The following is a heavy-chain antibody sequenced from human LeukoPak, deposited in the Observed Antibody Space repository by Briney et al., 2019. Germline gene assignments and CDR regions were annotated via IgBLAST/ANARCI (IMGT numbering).Heavy chain of an antibody. CDR2: IYYSGST. Sequence: SETLSLTCTVSGGSISSYYWSWIRQPPGKGLEWIGYIYYSGSTNYNPSLKSRVTISVDTSKNQFSLKLSSVTAADTAVYYCARLRRRLYYDAYYYMDVWGKGTTVTVSS. J-gene: IGHJ6*03. CDR1: GGSISSYY. CDR3: ARLRRRLYYDAYYYMDV. V-gene: IGHV4-59*01. D-gene: IGHD3-3*01.